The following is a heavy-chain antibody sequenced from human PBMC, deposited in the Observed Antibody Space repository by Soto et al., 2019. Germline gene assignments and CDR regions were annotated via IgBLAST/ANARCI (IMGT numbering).Heavy chain of an antibody. D-gene: IGHD2-21*01. CDR3: ARDLGRGGDGINY. V-gene: IGHV4-4*02. CDR1: GGSISSSNW. J-gene: IGHJ4*02. CDR2: IYHSGST. Sequence: TLSLTCAVSGGSISSSNWWSWVRQPPGKGLEWIGEIYHSGSTNYNPSLKSRVTISVDKSKNQFSLKLSSVTAADTAVYYCARDLGRGGDGINYWGQGTLVTVSS.